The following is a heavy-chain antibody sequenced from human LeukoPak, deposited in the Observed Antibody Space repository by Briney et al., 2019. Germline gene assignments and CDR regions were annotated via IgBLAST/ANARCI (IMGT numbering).Heavy chain of an antibody. V-gene: IGHV3-7*01. D-gene: IGHD3-3*01. CDR2: IKQDASQE. CDR1: GFTFSSYW. Sequence: GGSLRLSCAASGFTFSSYWMSWVRQAPGKGPEWVAHIKQDASQEDHVDSVKGRFTISRDNAKNSLYLQMNSLRAEDPAVYYCARGVVYPTWSGPHWSDYWGQGTLVTVSS. CDR3: ARGVVYPTWSGPHWSDY. J-gene: IGHJ4*02.